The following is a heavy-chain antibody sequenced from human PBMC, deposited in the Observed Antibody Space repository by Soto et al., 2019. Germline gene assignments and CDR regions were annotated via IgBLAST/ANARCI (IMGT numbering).Heavy chain of an antibody. CDR1: GFTLSDHY. J-gene: IGHJ4*02. CDR2: TRNKANGYST. V-gene: IGHV3-72*01. CDR3: VRTSHYGSGSWNFDF. Sequence: EVQLVESGGGLVQPGGSLRLSCAASGFTLSDHYMDWVRQAPGRGLEWVGRTRNKANGYSTDYAAAVKGRFIVSSDDSLNSLYLQMNSLKTEDPAVYYCVRTSHYGSGSWNFDFWGQGTLVTVSS. D-gene: IGHD3-10*01.